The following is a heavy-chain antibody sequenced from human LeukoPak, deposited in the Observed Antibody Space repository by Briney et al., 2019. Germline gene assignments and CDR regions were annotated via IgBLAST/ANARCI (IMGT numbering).Heavy chain of an antibody. D-gene: IGHD3-22*01. Sequence: GGSLRLPCAASGFTFSDYYMSWIRQAPGKGLEWVANIKQDGSEKYYVDSVKGRFTISRDNAKNSLYLQMNSLRAEDTTVYYCTRDYPDRYYMDVWGKVATVTVSS. V-gene: IGHV3-7*01. J-gene: IGHJ6*03. CDR1: GFTFSDYY. CDR3: TRDYPDRYYMDV. CDR2: IKQDGSEK.